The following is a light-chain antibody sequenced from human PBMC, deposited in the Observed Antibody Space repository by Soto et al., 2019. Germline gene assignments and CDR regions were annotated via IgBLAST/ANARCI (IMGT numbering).Light chain of an antibody. CDR1: SSDVGTYNY. J-gene: IGLJ3*02. Sequence: QSALTQPASVSGSPGQSITIPCTGTSSDVGTYNYVSWYQQYPGKAPKLMICEVTNRPSGVSNRFSGSKSGNTASLTISGLQAEDEADYYCSSYTTSKTWVFGGGTKLTVL. V-gene: IGLV2-14*01. CDR2: EVT. CDR3: SSYTTSKTWV.